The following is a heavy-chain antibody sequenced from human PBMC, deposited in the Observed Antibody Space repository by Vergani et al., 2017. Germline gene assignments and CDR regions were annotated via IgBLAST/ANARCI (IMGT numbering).Heavy chain of an antibody. J-gene: IGHJ4*02. V-gene: IGHV4-39*01. CDR2: IYYSGST. CDR3: ATPTGPDY. CDR1: GGSISSSSYY. D-gene: IGHD2-8*02. Sequence: QLQLQESGPGLVKPSETLSLTCTVSGGSISSSSYYWGWIRQPPGQGLEWIGSIYYSGSTYYNPSLKSRGTISVDTSKNQFSLKRSSVTAADTAVYYCATPTGPDYWGQGTLVTVSS.